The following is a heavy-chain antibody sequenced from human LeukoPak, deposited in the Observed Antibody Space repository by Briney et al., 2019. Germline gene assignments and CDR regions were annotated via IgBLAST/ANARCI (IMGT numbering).Heavy chain of an antibody. CDR2: IGSRSGYI. D-gene: IGHD3-22*01. Sequence: GGSLRLSCAASGFTFSSYSMNWVRQAPGKGLEWVSSIGSRSGYIYYADSVKGRFTISRDNSKNTLYLQMNSLRAEDTAVYYCAKNRDRGVPTYYYDSSGSSHFDLWGRGTLVTVSS. J-gene: IGHJ2*01. CDR1: GFTFSSYS. CDR3: AKNRDRGVPTYYYDSSGSSHFDL. V-gene: IGHV3-21*01.